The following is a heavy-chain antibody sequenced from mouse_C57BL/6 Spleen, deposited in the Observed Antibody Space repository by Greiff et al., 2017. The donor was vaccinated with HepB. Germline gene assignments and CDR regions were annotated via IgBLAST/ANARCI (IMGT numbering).Heavy chain of an antibody. CDR3: ARAHYDYDNYYAMDY. V-gene: IGHV1-52*01. D-gene: IGHD2-4*01. CDR2: IDPSDSET. CDR1: GYTFTSYW. J-gene: IGHJ4*01. Sequence: VQLQQPGAELVRPGSSVKLSCKASGYTFTSYWMHWVKQRPIQGLEWIGNIDPSDSETHYNQKFKDKATLTVDKSSSTAYMQLSSLTAEDSAVYYCARAHYDYDNYYAMDYWGQGTSVTVSS.